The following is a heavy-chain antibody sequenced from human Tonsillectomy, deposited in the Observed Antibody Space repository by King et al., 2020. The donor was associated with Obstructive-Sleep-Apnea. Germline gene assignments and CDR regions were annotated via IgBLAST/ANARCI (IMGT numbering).Heavy chain of an antibody. J-gene: IGHJ4*02. CDR3: ARVWQRWKSDFDY. D-gene: IGHD6-25*01. CDR1: GFTVSSNY. CDR2: IYSDSST. V-gene: IGHV3-66*01. Sequence: VQLVESGGGLFQPGGSLRLSCAASGFTVSSNYMSWVRQAPGKGLEWISVIYSDSSTYYANSVKGRFTLSRDHSKNTLYLQMNSLRAEDTAVYYCARVWQRWKSDFDYWGPGTLVTVSS.